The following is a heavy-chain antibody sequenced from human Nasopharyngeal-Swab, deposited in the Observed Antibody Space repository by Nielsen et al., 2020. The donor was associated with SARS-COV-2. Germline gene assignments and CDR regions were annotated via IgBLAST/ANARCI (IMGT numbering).Heavy chain of an antibody. CDR2: ISSSSSTI. D-gene: IGHD6-13*01. CDR3: ASNPTGYSSSWYFYYYYMDV. V-gene: IGHV3-48*02. CDR1: GFPFSSYS. Sequence: GESLKISCAASGFPFSSYSMNWVRQAPGKGVEWVSYISSSSSTIYYADSVKGRFTISRDNAKNSLYLQMNSLRDEDTAVYYCASNPTGYSSSWYFYYYYMDVWGKGTTVTVSS. J-gene: IGHJ6*03.